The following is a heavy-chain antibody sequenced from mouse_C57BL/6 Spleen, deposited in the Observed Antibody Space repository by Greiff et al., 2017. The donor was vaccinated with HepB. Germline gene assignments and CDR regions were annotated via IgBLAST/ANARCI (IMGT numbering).Heavy chain of an antibody. D-gene: IGHD4-1*01. CDR3: ARHEVGARGPPSGIHYFDY. J-gene: IGHJ2*01. CDR1: GYTFTEYT. Sequence: VQLQESGAELVKPGASVKLSCKASGYTFTEYTIHWVKQRSGQGLEWIGWFYPGSGSIKYNEKFKDKATLTADKSSSTVYMELSRLTSEDSAVYFCARHEVGARGPPSGIHYFDYWGQGTTLTVSS. V-gene: IGHV1-62-2*01. CDR2: FYPGSGSI.